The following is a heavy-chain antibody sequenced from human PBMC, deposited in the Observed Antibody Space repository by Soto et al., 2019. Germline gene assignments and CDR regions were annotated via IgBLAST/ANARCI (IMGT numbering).Heavy chain of an antibody. V-gene: IGHV1-18*04. D-gene: IGHD4-17*01. CDR2: ISAYSGNT. CDR1: GYTFTYYE. Sequence: ASVKVSCKASGYTFTYYEITWVRQAPGQGLEWMGWISAYSGNTNYAQKLQGRLTMTTDTSTNTAYMELRSLRSDDTAVYYCARVVKAGDYGDYGRYYFDYWGHGTLVTVSS. J-gene: IGHJ4*01. CDR3: ARVVKAGDYGDYGRYYFDY.